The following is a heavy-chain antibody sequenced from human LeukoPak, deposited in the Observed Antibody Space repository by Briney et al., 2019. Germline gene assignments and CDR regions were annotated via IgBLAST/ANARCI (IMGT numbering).Heavy chain of an antibody. D-gene: IGHD3-3*01. Sequence: GGSLRLSCAASGFTFSSYAMSWVRQAPGKGLEWVSAISGSGGSTYYADSVKGRFTISRDNSKNTLYLQMNSLRAEDTAVYYCAKGKLSGVWGGSEFDYWGQGTLVTVSS. CDR1: GFTFSSYA. V-gene: IGHV3-23*01. CDR3: AKGKLSGVWGGSEFDY. J-gene: IGHJ4*02. CDR2: ISGSGGST.